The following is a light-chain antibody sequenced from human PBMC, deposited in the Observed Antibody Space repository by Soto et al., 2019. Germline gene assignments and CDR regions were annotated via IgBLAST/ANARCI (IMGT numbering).Light chain of an antibody. V-gene: IGKV1-6*01. CDR2: VAS. CDR1: QGIRND. J-gene: IGKJ1*01. Sequence: AIPLTQSPSSLSASLGDRVTITCGASQGIRNDLGWYQQKPGKAPKLLIYVASSLQSGVPSRFSGSGYGTDFNLTISSLQPEDFATYYCLQDYNYPPTFGQGTKVDI. CDR3: LQDYNYPPT.